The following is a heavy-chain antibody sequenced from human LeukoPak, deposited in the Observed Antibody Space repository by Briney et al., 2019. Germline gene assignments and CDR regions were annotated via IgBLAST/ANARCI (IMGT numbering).Heavy chain of an antibody. CDR1: GFTFDDYT. CDR3: ARSALDVGYSYGYFDY. Sequence: PGGSLRLSCAASGFTFDDYTLHWVRQAPGKGLEWVSLITWDGGGAYYADSVKGRFTISRDNAKNSLYLQMNSLRAEDTALYYCARSALDVGYSYGYFDYWGQGTLVTVSS. CDR2: ITWDGGGA. J-gene: IGHJ4*02. D-gene: IGHD5-18*01. V-gene: IGHV3-43*01.